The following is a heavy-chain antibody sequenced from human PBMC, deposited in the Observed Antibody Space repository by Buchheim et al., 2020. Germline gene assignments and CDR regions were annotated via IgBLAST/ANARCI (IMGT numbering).Heavy chain of an antibody. Sequence: EVQLVESGGGLVQPGGSLRLSCAASGFTFGTYWMTWVRQAPGKELEWVANMNTDGTEIHYVDSVKGRFTISRDNAKNSLYLQMNSLRGEDTAVYYCARDPTKRFDYWGQGTL. CDR2: MNTDGTEI. D-gene: IGHD1-26*01. V-gene: IGHV3-7*01. CDR3: ARDPTKRFDY. J-gene: IGHJ4*02. CDR1: GFTFGTYW.